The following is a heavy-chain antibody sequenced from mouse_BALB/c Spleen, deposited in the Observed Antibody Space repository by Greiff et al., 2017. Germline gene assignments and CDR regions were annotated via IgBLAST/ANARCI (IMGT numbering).Heavy chain of an antibody. Sequence: VKLQQSGAELVRPGTSVKVSCKASGYAFTNYLIEWVKQRPGQGLEWIGVINPGSGGTNYNEKFKGKATLTADKSSSTAYMQLSSLTSDDSAVYFCARSGLLLRDFDYWGQGTTLTVSS. J-gene: IGHJ2*01. CDR1: GYAFTNYL. V-gene: IGHV1-54*01. D-gene: IGHD1-1*01. CDR3: ARSGLLLRDFDY. CDR2: INPGSGGT.